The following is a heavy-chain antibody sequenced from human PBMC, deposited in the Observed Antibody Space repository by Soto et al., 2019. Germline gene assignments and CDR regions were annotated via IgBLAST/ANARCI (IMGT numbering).Heavy chain of an antibody. CDR1: GGSISGSSFN. J-gene: IGHJ6*02. Sequence: SETLSLTCAVSGGSISGSSFNWGWIRQPPGKGLESIGSIHYSGSTYYNPSLKSRVTISVDTSKNQFALKLSSVTAADTAVYYCSRTPTYDGMDVWGQGTRVTVSS. CDR2: IHYSGST. V-gene: IGHV4-39*01. D-gene: IGHD2-15*01. CDR3: SRTPTYDGMDV.